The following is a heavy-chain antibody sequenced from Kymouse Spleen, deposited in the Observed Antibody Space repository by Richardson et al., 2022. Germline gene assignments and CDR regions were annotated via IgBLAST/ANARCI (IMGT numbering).Heavy chain of an antibody. CDR3: ARQDYYDSSGYYYVYYYYYGMDV. J-gene: IGHJ6*02. CDR1: GGSISSSSYY. Sequence: QLQLQESGPGLVKPSETLSLTCTVSGGSISSSSYYWGWIRQPPGKGLEWIGSIYYSGSTYYNPSLKSRVTISVDTSKNQFSLKLSSVTAADTAVYYCARQDYYDSSGYYYVYYYYYGMDVWGQGTTVTVSS. D-gene: IGHD3-22*01. V-gene: IGHV4-39*01. CDR2: IYYSGST.